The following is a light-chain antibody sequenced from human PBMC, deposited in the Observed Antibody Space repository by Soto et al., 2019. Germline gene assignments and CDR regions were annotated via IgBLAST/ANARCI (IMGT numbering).Light chain of an antibody. Sequence: EIVLTQSPGTLSLSSGERATLSCRASQSVRSNYLAWYQQKPGQAPRLLIYGASSRATGIPDRFGGSGSGTASPLTISRLGPEDFAVYSCQQYVASPLTFGGGTKVEIK. CDR1: QSVRSNY. V-gene: IGKV3-20*01. CDR2: GAS. J-gene: IGKJ4*01. CDR3: QQYVASPLT.